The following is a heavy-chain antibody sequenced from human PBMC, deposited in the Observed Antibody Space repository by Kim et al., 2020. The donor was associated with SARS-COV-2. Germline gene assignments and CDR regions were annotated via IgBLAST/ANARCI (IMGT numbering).Heavy chain of an antibody. J-gene: IGHJ6*03. CDR1: GYTFTSYD. V-gene: IGHV1-8*01. CDR3: AGGHLKSIVVVIAPRPFYYYMDV. Sequence: ASVKVSCKASGYTFTSYDINWVRQATGQGLEWMGWMNPNSGNTGYAQKFQGRVTMTRNTSISTAYMELSILRSEDTAVYYWAGGHLKSIVVVIAPRPFYYYMDVWGKGTPVTVSS. CDR2: MNPNSGNT. D-gene: IGHD2-21*01.